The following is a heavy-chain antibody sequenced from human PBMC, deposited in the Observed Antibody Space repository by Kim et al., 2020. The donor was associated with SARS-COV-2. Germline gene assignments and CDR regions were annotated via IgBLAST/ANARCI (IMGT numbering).Heavy chain of an antibody. J-gene: IGHJ4*02. V-gene: IGHV1-46*01. Sequence: RYAQKFQGRVTMTTDTSANTVYMEVSSLRSEDTAIYYCVKEASRLKDFDFWGQGTLVIVSS. CDR3: VKEASRLKDFDF.